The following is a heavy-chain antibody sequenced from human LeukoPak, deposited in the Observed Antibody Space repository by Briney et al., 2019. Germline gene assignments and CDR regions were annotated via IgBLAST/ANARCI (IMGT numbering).Heavy chain of an antibody. CDR1: GGSISSYY. Sequence: PSETLSLTCTVSGGSISSYYWSWIRQPPGKGLEWIGYIYYSGSTNYNPSLKSRVTISVDTSKNQFSLKLNSVTAADTAVYYCARSDGGYGDYVDYWGQGTLVTVSS. CDR3: ARSDGGYGDYVDY. CDR2: IYYSGST. D-gene: IGHD4-17*01. V-gene: IGHV4-59*01. J-gene: IGHJ4*02.